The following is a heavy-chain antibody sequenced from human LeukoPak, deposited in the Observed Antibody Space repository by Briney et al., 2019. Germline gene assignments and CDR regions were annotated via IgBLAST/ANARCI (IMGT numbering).Heavy chain of an antibody. D-gene: IGHD4-23*01. Sequence: GASVKVSCKASGYEASAYTFPKYGINWVRQAPGQGLEWMGWISVKNGDTKYAQKIQDRVAMTTDTPTRKVYMELRSLRSDDTAVYYCARLKFGVNSSDRWGQGTLVTVSS. CDR1: GYEASAYTFPKYG. V-gene: IGHV1-18*01. CDR3: ARLKFGVNSSDR. J-gene: IGHJ4*02. CDR2: ISVKNGDT.